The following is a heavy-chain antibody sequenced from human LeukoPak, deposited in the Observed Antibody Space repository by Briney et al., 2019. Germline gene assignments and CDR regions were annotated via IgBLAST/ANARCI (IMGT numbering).Heavy chain of an antibody. D-gene: IGHD3-22*01. Sequence: SETLSLTCTVSGASISSDYWNWIRQPPGKGLEWIGHVYHSGSTNYNPSLKSRVTISVDTSKNQFSLKLSSVTAADTAVYSWARAGNYYYSSGYYSHFAYWAQGTLVTVSS. J-gene: IGHJ4*02. CDR3: ARAGNYYYSSGYYSHFAY. CDR1: GASISSDY. CDR2: VYHSGST. V-gene: IGHV4-59*01.